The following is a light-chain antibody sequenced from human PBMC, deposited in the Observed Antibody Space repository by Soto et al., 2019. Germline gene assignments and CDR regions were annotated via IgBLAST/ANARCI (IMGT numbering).Light chain of an antibody. CDR3: QSYDSSLSAVV. CDR1: SSNTGAGYD. Sequence: QAVVTQPPSVSGAPGQRVTISCTGSSSNTGAGYDVHWYLQLPGTAPKLLIYVNSNRPSGVPDRFSGSKSGTSASLAITGLQAEDEADYYCQSYDSSLSAVVFGGGTKVTVL. V-gene: IGLV1-40*01. J-gene: IGLJ2*01. CDR2: VNS.